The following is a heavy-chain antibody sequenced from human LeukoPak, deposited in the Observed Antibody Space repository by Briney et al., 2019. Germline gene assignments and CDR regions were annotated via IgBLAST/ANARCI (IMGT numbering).Heavy chain of an antibody. Sequence: GESLKISCKGSGYSFTSYWIGWVRQMPGKGLEWMGIIYPGDSDTRYSPSFQGQVTISADKSISTAYLQWSSLKASDTAMYYCARQLPDDYGRHDAFDIWGQGTMVTVSS. D-gene: IGHD4-17*01. V-gene: IGHV5-51*01. CDR3: ARQLPDDYGRHDAFDI. J-gene: IGHJ3*02. CDR2: IYPGDSDT. CDR1: GYSFTSYW.